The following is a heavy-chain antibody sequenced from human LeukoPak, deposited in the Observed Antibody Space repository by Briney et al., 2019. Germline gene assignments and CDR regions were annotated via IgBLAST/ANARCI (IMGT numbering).Heavy chain of an antibody. CDR3: ARQGYYDYVWGSSGSDY. V-gene: IGHV4-39*01. CDR2: IYYSGST. Sequence: PSETLSLTCTVSGGSISSSSYYWGWIRQPPGKGLEWIGSIYYSGSTYYNPSLKSRVTISVDTSKTQFYLKLSSVTAADTAVYYCARQGYYDYVWGSSGSDYWGQGTLVTVSS. CDR1: GGSISSSSYY. J-gene: IGHJ4*02. D-gene: IGHD3-16*01.